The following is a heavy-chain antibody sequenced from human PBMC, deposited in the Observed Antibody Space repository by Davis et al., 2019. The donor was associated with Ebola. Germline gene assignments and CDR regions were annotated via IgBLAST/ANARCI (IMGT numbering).Heavy chain of an antibody. CDR1: GGSISSGY. CDR2: IYNSGTT. Sequence: MPGGSLRLSCTVSGGSISSGYWTWIRQPPGKGLEWIGYIYNSGTTNYNPSLLGRVSISVDTSKNQFSLRLSSVTAADTAVYYCARGMTSMYYYYYGMDVWGQGTTVAVSS. V-gene: IGHV4-59*01. J-gene: IGHJ6*02. CDR3: ARGMTSMYYYYYGMDV.